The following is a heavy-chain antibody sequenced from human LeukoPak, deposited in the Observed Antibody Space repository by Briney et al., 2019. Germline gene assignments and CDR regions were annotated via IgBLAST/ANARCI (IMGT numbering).Heavy chain of an antibody. J-gene: IGHJ4*02. V-gene: IGHV3-30*18. CDR3: AKELEITFGGVIVDPPFDY. D-gene: IGHD3-16*02. CDR2: ISYDGSNK. CDR1: GFTFSSYG. Sequence: PGRSLRLSCAASGFTFSSYGMHWVRKAPGKGLEWVAVISYDGSNKYYADSVKGRFTISRDNSKNTLYLQMNSLRAEDTAVYYCAKELEITFGGVIVDPPFDYWGQGTLVTVSS.